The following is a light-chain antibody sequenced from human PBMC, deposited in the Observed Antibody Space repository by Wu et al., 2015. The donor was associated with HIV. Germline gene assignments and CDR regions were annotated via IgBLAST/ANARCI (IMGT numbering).Light chain of an antibody. V-gene: IGKV3-11*01. Sequence: EIVLTQSPGTLSLSPGERATLSCRASQSVSSYLAWYQQKPGQAPRLLIYDASNRATGIPVRFSGSGSGTDFTLTISSLEAEDSAVYYCQQRSNWPPGLTFGGGTKVEIK. CDR3: QQRSNWPPGLT. CDR2: DAS. J-gene: IGKJ4*01. CDR1: QSVSSY.